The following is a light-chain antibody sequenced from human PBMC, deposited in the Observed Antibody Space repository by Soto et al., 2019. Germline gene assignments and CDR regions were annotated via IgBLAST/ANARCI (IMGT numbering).Light chain of an antibody. CDR1: QTLSVW. J-gene: IGKJ4*01. V-gene: IGKV1-5*01. Sequence: DVQMTQSPSTLSASVGDRVTITCRASQTLSVWLAWYQQKPGKAHNLLIYDVYTLGSGVKSRFSGSGSGTDFTLTIRNMQPDEFATYYCQKYNSDPLTCGRGNKVDI. CDR2: DVY. CDR3: QKYNSDPLT.